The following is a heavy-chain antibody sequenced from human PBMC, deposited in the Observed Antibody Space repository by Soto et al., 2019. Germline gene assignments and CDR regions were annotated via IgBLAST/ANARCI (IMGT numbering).Heavy chain of an antibody. V-gene: IGHV6-1*01. CDR2: TYYTSKWYN. Sequence: SQTLSLTCVISGDSVSSNSAAWNWIRQSPSRSLEWLARTYYTSKWYNDYAVSVKSRITINADTSKNQFSLQLNSVTPEDTAVYYCARVSIIGSYSHFDYWGQGTLVTVSS. CDR1: GDSVSSNSAA. CDR3: ARVSIIGSYSHFDY. D-gene: IGHD1-26*01. J-gene: IGHJ4*01.